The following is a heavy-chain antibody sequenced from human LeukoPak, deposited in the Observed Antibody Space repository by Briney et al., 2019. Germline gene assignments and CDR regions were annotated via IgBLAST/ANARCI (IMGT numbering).Heavy chain of an antibody. J-gene: IGHJ4*02. Sequence: GRSLRLSCAASGFTFSSSAMSWVRQAPGKGLEWVSLISNSGGSTYYADSVKGRFTISRDNSKDMLYLQMTSLRAEDTAVYYCAKVGDSGYGCFDYWGQGTLVTLSS. CDR1: GFTFSSSA. CDR2: ISNSGGST. V-gene: IGHV3-23*01. D-gene: IGHD5-12*01. CDR3: AKVGDSGYGCFDY.